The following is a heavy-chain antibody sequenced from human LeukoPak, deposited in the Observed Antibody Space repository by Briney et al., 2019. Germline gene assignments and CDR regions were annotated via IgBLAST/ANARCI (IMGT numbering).Heavy chain of an antibody. D-gene: IGHD6-19*01. CDR1: EMSFSAYY. J-gene: IGHJ3*01. CDR2: INYGGST. V-gene: IGHV4-34*01. Sequence: SETLSLTCAVSEMSFSAYYWNWIRQSPGKGLEWIGEINYGGSTKYTPSLEGRGTILIDTSKNQFSLKLTSVTAADTAVYYCARGFPPGSGSRGSHAFDVWGQGTMVAVSS. CDR3: ARGFPPGSGSRGSHAFDV.